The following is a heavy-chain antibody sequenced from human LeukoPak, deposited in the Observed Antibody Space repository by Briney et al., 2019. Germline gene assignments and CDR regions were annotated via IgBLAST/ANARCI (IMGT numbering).Heavy chain of an antibody. J-gene: IGHJ4*02. CDR3: ARRDRPFVPYFFDY. Sequence: PSETLSLTCAVYGGSFSGYYWSWIRQPPGKGLEWIGEINHSGSTNYNPSFKSRVTISVDTSKNQFSLKLSSVTAADTAVYYCARRDRPFVPYFFDYWGQGTLVTVSS. V-gene: IGHV4-34*01. CDR2: INHSGST. D-gene: IGHD3-3*02. CDR1: GGSFSGYY.